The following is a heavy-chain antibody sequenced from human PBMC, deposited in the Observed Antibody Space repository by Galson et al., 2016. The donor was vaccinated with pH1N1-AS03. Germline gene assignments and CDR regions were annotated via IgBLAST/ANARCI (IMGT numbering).Heavy chain of an antibody. Sequence: SLRLSCAASGFPFSTYAMHWVRQAPGKGLEWVAVISNDGRNKIYADSVKGRFTISRENAKNSFYLQMDTLRAGDTAVYYCARESSTNSVAAFDIWGQGTMVTVSS. V-gene: IGHV3-30*14. J-gene: IGHJ3*02. CDR3: ARESSTNSVAAFDI. D-gene: IGHD1-1*01. CDR1: GFPFSTYA. CDR2: ISNDGRNK.